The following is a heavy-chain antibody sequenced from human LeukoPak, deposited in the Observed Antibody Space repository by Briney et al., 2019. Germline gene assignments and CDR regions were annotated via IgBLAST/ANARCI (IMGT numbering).Heavy chain of an antibody. J-gene: IGHJ4*02. CDR3: TRATIPAAGIDY. CDR2: ISTYTGDT. Sequence: ASVKVSCKASGYTFTSYGASWVRQAPGQGLEWMGWISTYTGDTNYAQKLQGRLTMTTDTSASTAFMELRSLTSDDTAVYYCTRATIPAAGIDYWGQGTLVTVSS. D-gene: IGHD6-13*01. CDR1: GYTFTSYG. V-gene: IGHV1-18*01.